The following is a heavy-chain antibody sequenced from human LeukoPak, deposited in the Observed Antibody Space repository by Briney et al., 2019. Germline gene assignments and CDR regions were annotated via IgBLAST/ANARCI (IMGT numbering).Heavy chain of an antibody. CDR1: GFTFSGFW. V-gene: IGHV3-30-3*01. CDR3: ARDVDQAAAPPERFDY. Sequence: GGSLRLSCAVSGFTFSGFWMSWSRQAPGKGLEWVAVISYDGSNKYYADSVKGRFTISRDNSKNTLYLQMNSLRAEDTAVYYCARDVDQAAAPPERFDYWGQGTLVTVSS. CDR2: ISYDGSNK. D-gene: IGHD6-6*01. J-gene: IGHJ4*02.